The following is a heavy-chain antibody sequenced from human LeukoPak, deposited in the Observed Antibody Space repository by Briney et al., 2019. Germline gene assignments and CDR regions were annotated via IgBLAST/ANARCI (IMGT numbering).Heavy chain of an antibody. Sequence: GGSLRLSGAASGFTFSSYGMHWVRQAPGKGLEGVAVIWYDGNNKYYADSVKGRFTISRDNSKNTLYLQMNSLRAEDTAVYYCARDRGYYYTTSFDYWGQGTLVTVSS. CDR3: ARDRGYYYTTSFDY. V-gene: IGHV3-33*01. D-gene: IGHD3-10*01. CDR1: GFTFSSYG. J-gene: IGHJ4*02. CDR2: IWYDGNNK.